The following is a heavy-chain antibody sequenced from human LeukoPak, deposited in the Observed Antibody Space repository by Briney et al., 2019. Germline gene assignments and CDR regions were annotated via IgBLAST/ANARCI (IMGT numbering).Heavy chain of an antibody. J-gene: IGHJ3*02. CDR2: IYYSGST. CDR3: ARSIGRVPAAKFYAFDI. CDR1: GGSISSSSYY. V-gene: IGHV4-39*01. D-gene: IGHD2-2*01. Sequence: SETLSLTCTVSGGSISSSSYYWGRNRQPPGKGLEWIRSIYYSGSTYYNPSLKSRVTISVDTSKNQFSLKLSSVTAADTAVYYCARSIGRVPAAKFYAFDIWGQGTMVTVSS.